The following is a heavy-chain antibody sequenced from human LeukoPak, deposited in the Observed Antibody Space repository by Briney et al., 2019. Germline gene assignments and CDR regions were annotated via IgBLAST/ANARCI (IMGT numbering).Heavy chain of an antibody. V-gene: IGHV3-74*01. CDR2: INSDGSTT. CDR1: GFAFSTYW. Sequence: HPGGSLRLSCAASGFAFSTYWMHWVRQAPGKGLVWVSRINSDGSTTSYADSVKGRFTISRDNAKNTLYLQMDSLRAEDTAVYYCTRGKWELLPFDCWGQGTLVTVSS. D-gene: IGHD1-26*01. CDR3: TRGKWELLPFDC. J-gene: IGHJ4*02.